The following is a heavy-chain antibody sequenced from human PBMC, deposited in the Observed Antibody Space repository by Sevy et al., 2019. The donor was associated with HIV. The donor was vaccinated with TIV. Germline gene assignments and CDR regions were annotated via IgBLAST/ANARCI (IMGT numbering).Heavy chain of an antibody. V-gene: IGHV3-7*03. CDR2: IKQDGSDK. CDR3: ASPDTKGFDP. Sequence: GGSLRLSCAASGFTFSSYWMSWVRQAPGKGLEWVASIKQDGSDKYYVDSVKGRFTISRDNAKNSLYLQMNSLRVEDTAVYYCASPDTKGFDPWGQGTLVTVSS. J-gene: IGHJ5*02. CDR1: GFTFSSYW. D-gene: IGHD3-3*01.